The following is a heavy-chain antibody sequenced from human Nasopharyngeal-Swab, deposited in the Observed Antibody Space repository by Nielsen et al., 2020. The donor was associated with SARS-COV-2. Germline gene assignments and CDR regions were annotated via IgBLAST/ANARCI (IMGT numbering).Heavy chain of an antibody. D-gene: IGHD6-19*01. Sequence: ASVKVSCKASGYNFTTYDFNWVRQATGQGLEWMGWMNPNSGNTGYAQKLQGRVTMTTDTSTSTAYMELRSLRSDDTAVYYCARDGIAVAGNGFDYWGQGTLVTVSS. V-gene: IGHV1-8*01. J-gene: IGHJ4*02. CDR3: ARDGIAVAGNGFDY. CDR1: GYNFTTYD. CDR2: MNPNSGNT.